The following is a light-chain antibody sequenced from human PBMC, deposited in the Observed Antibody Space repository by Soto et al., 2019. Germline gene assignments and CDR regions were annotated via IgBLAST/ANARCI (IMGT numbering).Light chain of an antibody. J-gene: IGKJ4*01. V-gene: IGKV1-27*01. CDR2: AAS. CDR1: QGIGVY. CDR3: QKYNSAPLT. Sequence: DIQMTQSPSSLSASFGDRVTITFRASQGIGVYLAWFQQKPGNAPKILIYAASTLESGVPSRFSGIGSGTDFTLTISSLHPEEVATYYCQKYNSAPLTFGGGTKVEIK.